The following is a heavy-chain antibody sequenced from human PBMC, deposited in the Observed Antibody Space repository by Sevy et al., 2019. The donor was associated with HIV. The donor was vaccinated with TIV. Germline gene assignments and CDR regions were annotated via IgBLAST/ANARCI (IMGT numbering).Heavy chain of an antibody. CDR2: ISGSGGST. CDR3: AKGDRSFYGLDV. V-gene: IGHV3-23*01. J-gene: IGHJ6*02. Sequence: GGSLRLSCAASGFTFSPYAMSWARQAPGKGLEWVSAISGSGGSTYNADSVEGRFTISRDNSKNTLYLEMNSLRVEDTAVYYCAKGDRSFYGLDVWGQGTTVTVSS. CDR1: GFTFSPYA. D-gene: IGHD3-22*01.